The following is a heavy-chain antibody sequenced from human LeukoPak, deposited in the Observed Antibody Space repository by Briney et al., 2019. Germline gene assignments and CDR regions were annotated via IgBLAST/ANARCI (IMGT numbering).Heavy chain of an antibody. D-gene: IGHD6-19*01. J-gene: IGHJ3*02. CDR2: ISSSSSYT. CDR3: ARDYSPVGGTGDDACDI. CDR1: GFTFSEYY. Sequence: GGSLRLSCAASGFTFSEYYMSWIRQAPGKGLEWVSYISSSSSYTNYADSVKGRFTISRDNAKNSLYLQMNSLRAEDTAVYYCARDYSPVGGTGDDACDIWGQGTMVTVSS. V-gene: IGHV3-11*05.